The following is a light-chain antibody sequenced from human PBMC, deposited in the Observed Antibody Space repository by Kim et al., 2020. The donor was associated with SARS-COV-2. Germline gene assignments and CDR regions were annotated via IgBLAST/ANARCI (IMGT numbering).Light chain of an antibody. Sequence: EIVLTQSPGTLSLSPGERVTLSCRASQSVSSNYLAWYQQKPGQAPRLLIYGASSRATDIPDRFSGSGSGIDFTLTISRLEAEDFAVYYCHLYGSSPLFGPGTKVDIK. J-gene: IGKJ3*01. CDR3: HLYGSSPL. CDR2: GAS. CDR1: QSVSSNY. V-gene: IGKV3-20*01.